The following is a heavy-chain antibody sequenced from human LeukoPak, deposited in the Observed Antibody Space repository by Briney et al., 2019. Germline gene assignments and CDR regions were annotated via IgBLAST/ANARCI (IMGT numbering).Heavy chain of an antibody. Sequence: ASVKVSCKASGYTFTGYYVHWVRLAPGQGLEWMGWINPNSGGTNYAQKFQGRVTMTRDTSISTAYMELSRLRSDDTAVYYCAREIIAVAGIYFDYWGQGTLVTVSS. J-gene: IGHJ4*02. V-gene: IGHV1-2*02. D-gene: IGHD6-19*01. CDR3: AREIIAVAGIYFDY. CDR2: INPNSGGT. CDR1: GYTFTGYY.